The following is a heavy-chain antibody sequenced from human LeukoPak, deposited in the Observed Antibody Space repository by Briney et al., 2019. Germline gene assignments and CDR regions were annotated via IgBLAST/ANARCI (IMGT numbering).Heavy chain of an antibody. CDR2: IIPIFGTA. CDR3: ARRKTYYDFWSGYGDYYYMDV. Sequence: SVKVSCKASGGTFSSYAISWVRQAPGQGLEWMGGIIPIFGTANYAQKFQGRVTITTDESTSTAYMELSSLRSEDTAVYYCARRKTYYDFWSGYGDYYYMDVWGKGTTVTVSS. V-gene: IGHV1-69*05. D-gene: IGHD3-3*01. CDR1: GGTFSSYA. J-gene: IGHJ6*03.